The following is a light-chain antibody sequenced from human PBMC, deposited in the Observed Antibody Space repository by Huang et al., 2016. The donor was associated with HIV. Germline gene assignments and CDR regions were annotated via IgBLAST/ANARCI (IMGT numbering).Light chain of an antibody. Sequence: DIVMTQSPLSLPVTPGEPASISCRSSQSLFHRNGYNYLDWYLQKPGQSPQLLIYLGSNRASGVPDRFSGSGSGTEFTLRISRAEAEDVRVYYCMQALQTPYTFGQGTKLEIK. CDR3: MQALQTPYT. V-gene: IGKV2-28*01. J-gene: IGKJ2*01. CDR1: QSLFHRNGYNY. CDR2: LGS.